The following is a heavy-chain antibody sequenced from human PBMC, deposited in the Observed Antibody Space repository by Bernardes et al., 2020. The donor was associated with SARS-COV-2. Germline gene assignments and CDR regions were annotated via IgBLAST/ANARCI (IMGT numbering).Heavy chain of an antibody. D-gene: IGHD1-26*01. CDR1: GYSISSGYY. CDR2: IYYSGST. V-gene: IGHV4-38-2*01. CDR3: ARIRPGGGSQVLFDS. J-gene: IGHJ4*02. Sequence: SETLSLTCAVSGYSISSGYYWGWVRQPPGKGLEWIGSIYYSGSTFYNPPLKSRALMSVDTSKNQFSLKLNSLTAADTAVYYCARIRPGGGSQVLFDSWGQGTLVTVSS.